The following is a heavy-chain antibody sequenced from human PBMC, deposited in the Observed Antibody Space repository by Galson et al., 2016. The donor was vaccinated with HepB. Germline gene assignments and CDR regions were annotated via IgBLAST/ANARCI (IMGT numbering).Heavy chain of an antibody. CDR2: ISAYSGDT. CDR1: GYMFSSYG. Sequence: SVKVSCKASGYMFSSYGISWVRQAPGQGLELMGWISAYSGDTDSEQKFHDRVTMTTDTSASTAYMELRSLRFDDTAVYYGARILVAAGNNWFDLWGQGTLVTVSS. D-gene: IGHD1-26*01. CDR3: ARILVAAGNNWFDL. V-gene: IGHV1-18*01. J-gene: IGHJ5*02.